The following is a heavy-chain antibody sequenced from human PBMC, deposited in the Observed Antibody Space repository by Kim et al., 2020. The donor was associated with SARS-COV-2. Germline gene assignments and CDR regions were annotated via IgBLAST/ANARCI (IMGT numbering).Heavy chain of an antibody. J-gene: IGHJ5*02. CDR2: IYYSGST. Sequence: SETLSLTCTVSGGSISSSSYYWGWIRQPPGKGLEWIGSIYYSGSTYYNPSLKSRVTISVETSKNQFSLKLSSVTAADTAVYYCARRSAITMIVVQAGGWFDPWGQGTLVTVSS. V-gene: IGHV4-39*01. CDR3: ARRSAITMIVVQAGGWFDP. CDR1: GGSISSSSYY. D-gene: IGHD3-22*01.